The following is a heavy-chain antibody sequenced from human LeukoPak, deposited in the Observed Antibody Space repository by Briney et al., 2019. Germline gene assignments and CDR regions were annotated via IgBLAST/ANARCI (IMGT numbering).Heavy chain of an antibody. CDR3: ARDNYYESSGYLA. Sequence: GASVKVSCKASGYSFTSYAMHWVRQAPGQRLEWMGRINTGNGNTEYSQKFQGRVSITRDRSASTVYTELSSLRSEDTAVYYCARDNYYESSGYLAWGLGTLVTVSS. CDR2: INTGNGNT. V-gene: IGHV1-3*04. J-gene: IGHJ5*02. D-gene: IGHD3-22*01. CDR1: GYSFTSYA.